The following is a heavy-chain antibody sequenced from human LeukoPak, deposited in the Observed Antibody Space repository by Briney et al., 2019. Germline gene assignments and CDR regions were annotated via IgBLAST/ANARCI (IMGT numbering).Heavy chain of an antibody. CDR3: ARRGYSGYVDY. Sequence: GGSLRLSCAASRFTFSSYSMHWVRQAPGKGLEWVAVISYDGSNKYYADSVKGRFTISRDNSKNTLYLQMNSLRAEDTAVYYCARRGYSGYVDYWGQGTLVTVSS. J-gene: IGHJ4*02. CDR2: ISYDGSNK. CDR1: RFTFSSYS. V-gene: IGHV3-30*03. D-gene: IGHD5-12*01.